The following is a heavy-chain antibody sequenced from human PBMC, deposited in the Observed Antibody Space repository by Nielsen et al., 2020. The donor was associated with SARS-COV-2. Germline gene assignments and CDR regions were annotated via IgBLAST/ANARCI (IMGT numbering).Heavy chain of an antibody. D-gene: IGHD4-17*01. CDR3: ARDRTPYGDYVDYFDY. J-gene: IGHJ4*02. CDR2: ISHDGSNN. V-gene: IGHV3-30-3*01. Sequence: SLKISCAASGFTFSTYAMHWLRQPPGKGLVWVAIISHDGSNNHYADSVKGRFTISRHNSYNTLLLQMNSLRAEDTAVYYCARDRTPYGDYVDYFDYWGQGTLVTVSS. CDR1: GFTFSTYA.